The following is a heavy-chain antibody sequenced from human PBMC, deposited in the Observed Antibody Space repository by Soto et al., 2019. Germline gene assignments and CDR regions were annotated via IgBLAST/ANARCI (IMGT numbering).Heavy chain of an antibody. Sequence: QVQLVQSGAEVKKPGSSVKVSCKASGGTFSSYAISWVRQAPGQGLEWMGGIIPISGTANYAQKFQGRVTITADESTNRELSSLRSEDTAVYYCARSQGSSTSLEIYYYYCYGMDVWGQGTTVTVSS. V-gene: IGHV1-69*01. CDR1: GGTFSSYA. D-gene: IGHD2-2*01. CDR3: ARSQGSSTSLEIYYYYCYGMDV. J-gene: IGHJ6*02. CDR2: IIPISGTA.